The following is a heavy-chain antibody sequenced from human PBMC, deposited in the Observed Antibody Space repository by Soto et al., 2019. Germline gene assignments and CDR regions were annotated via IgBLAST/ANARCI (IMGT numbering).Heavy chain of an antibody. D-gene: IGHD1-20*01. CDR1: GYSFTSYW. Sequence: GESLKISCKGSGYSFTSYWISWVRQMPGKGLEWMGRIDPSDSYTNYSPSFQGHVTISVDKSISTAYLQWRSLKASDSGMYYCARSRITGSTWTFDYWGQETLVTVSS. CDR3: ARSRITGSTWTFDY. V-gene: IGHV5-10-1*01. CDR2: IDPSDSYT. J-gene: IGHJ4*02.